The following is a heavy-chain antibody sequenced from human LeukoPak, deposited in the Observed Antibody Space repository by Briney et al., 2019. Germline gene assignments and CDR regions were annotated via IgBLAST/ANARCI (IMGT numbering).Heavy chain of an antibody. CDR3: AKDLGALVTRAALDI. J-gene: IGHJ3*02. Sequence: GGSLRLSCAASGFTFSSYGMHWVRQAPGKGLEWVAFIRYDGSNKYYADSVKGRFTISRDNSKNTLYLQMNSLRAEDTAVYYCAKDLGALVTRAALDIWGQGTMVTVSS. CDR2: IRYDGSNK. D-gene: IGHD4-17*01. CDR1: GFTFSSYG. V-gene: IGHV3-30*02.